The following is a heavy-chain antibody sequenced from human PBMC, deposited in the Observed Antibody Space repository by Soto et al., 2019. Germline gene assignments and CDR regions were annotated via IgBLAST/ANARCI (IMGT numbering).Heavy chain of an antibody. Sequence: EVLLVESGGGLVKPGGSVRLSCAASGFTFTRYSMNWVRQAPGKGLEWVASISSTTNYIYYGESLKGRLTISRDNAKNSMYLQMNTPRAEDTPVYYCARVSEDLSSNLDYWGQGTLVTVSS. CDR1: GFTFTRYS. J-gene: IGHJ4*02. V-gene: IGHV3-21*06. CDR3: ARVSEDLSSNLDY. CDR2: ISSTTNYI.